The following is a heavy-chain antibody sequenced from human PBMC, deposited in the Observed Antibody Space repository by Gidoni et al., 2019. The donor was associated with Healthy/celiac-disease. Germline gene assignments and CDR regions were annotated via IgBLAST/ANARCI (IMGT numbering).Heavy chain of an antibody. CDR3: ARNDYYDSSGYYYGWFDP. CDR1: GGTFSSYA. J-gene: IGHJ5*02. Sequence: QVQLVQSGAEVKKPGSSVKVSCKASGGTFSSYAISWVRQAPGQGLEWMGRIIPILGIANYAQKFQGRVTITADKSTSTAYMELSSLRSEDTAVYYCARNDYYDSSGYYYGWFDPWGQGTLVTVSS. CDR2: IIPILGIA. V-gene: IGHV1-69*04. D-gene: IGHD3-22*01.